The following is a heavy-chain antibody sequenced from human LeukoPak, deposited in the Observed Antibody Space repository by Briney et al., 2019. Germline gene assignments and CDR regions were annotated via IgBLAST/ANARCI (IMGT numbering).Heavy chain of an antibody. CDR2: VSNDGSNQ. CDR1: GFTFTYYA. J-gene: IGHJ5*02. V-gene: IGHV3-30-3*01. CDR3: AKAGAYYDFWSGPELTPNWFDP. Sequence: GRSLRLSCAASGFTFTYYAMHWVRQAPGKGLEWVSVVSNDGSNQDYTDSVKGRFTISRDNSKNTLYLQMNSLRAEDTAVYYCAKAGAYYDFWSGPELTPNWFDPWGQGTLVTVSS. D-gene: IGHD3-3*01.